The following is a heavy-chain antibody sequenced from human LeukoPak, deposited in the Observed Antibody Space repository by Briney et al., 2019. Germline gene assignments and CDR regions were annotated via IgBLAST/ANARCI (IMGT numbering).Heavy chain of an antibody. CDR1: GYTFTGYD. D-gene: IGHD3-9*01. CDR3: ARDNLRRYFDWLLNGVYFDY. CDR2: INPNSGGT. J-gene: IGHJ4*02. V-gene: IGHV1-2*02. Sequence: ASVKVSCKASGYTFTGYDMHWVRQAPGRGLEWMGWINPNSGGTNYAQKFQGRVTMTRDTSISTAYMELSSLRSDDTAVYYCARDNLRRYFDWLLNGVYFDYWGQGTLVTVSS.